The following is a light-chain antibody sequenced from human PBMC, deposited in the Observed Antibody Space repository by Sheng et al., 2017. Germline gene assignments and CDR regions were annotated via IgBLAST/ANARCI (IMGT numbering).Light chain of an antibody. V-gene: IGLV1-44*01. CDR2: SNN. J-gene: IGLJ2*01. CDR3: AAWDAGLNGIV. Sequence: QSVLTQPPSASGTPGQRVTISCSGSSSNIGSNTVNWYQQLPGTAPKLLIYSNNQRPSGVPDRFSGSKSGTSASLAISGLQSEDEADYYCAAWDAGLNGIVFGGGTKLTVL. CDR1: SSNIGSNT.